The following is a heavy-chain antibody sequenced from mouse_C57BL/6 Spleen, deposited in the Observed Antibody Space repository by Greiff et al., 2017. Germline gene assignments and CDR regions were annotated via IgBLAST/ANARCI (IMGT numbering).Heavy chain of an antibody. D-gene: IGHD1-1*01. Sequence: QVQLQQPGAELVKPGASVKMSCKASGYTFTSYWITWVKQRPGQGLEWIGDIYPGSGSTNYNEKFKSKATLTVYTSSSTAHMQLSSLTSEDSAVYYCARGITTVPYDYAMDYWGQGTSVTVSS. J-gene: IGHJ4*01. CDR1: GYTFTSYW. V-gene: IGHV1-55*01. CDR3: ARGITTVPYDYAMDY. CDR2: IYPGSGST.